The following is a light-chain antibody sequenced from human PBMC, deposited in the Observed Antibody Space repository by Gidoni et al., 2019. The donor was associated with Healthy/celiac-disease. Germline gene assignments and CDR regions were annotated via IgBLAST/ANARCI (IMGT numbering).Light chain of an antibody. CDR1: QSLSSN. V-gene: IGKV3-15*01. Sequence: ATLSVSPGERATLSCRASQSLSSNLAWYQQKPGQAPRLLIYDASTRATGIPARFSGSGSGTEFTLTISSLQSEDFAVYYCQQYDNWPPGTFGQGTKVEIK. CDR3: QQYDNWPPGT. J-gene: IGKJ1*01. CDR2: DAS.